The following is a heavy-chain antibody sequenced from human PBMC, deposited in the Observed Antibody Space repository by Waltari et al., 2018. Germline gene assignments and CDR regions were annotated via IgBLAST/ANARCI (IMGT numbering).Heavy chain of an antibody. CDR2: ILSNAEK. J-gene: IGHJ6*03. CDR3: ERIRRPRPSYYDFWSGYYYYMDV. Sequence: ESGGGLVQPGGSLRLSCAASGFTFSSYAMSWIRQPPGKALEWLAHILSNAEKSYSTSLQSRLTISKDTSKSQVVLTMTNMDPVDTATYYCERIRRPRPSYYDFWSGYYYYMDVWGKGTTVTISS. D-gene: IGHD3-3*01. CDR1: GFTFSSYA. V-gene: IGHV2-26*01.